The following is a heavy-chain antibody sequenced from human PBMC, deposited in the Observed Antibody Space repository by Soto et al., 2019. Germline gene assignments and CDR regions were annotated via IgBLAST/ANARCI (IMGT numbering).Heavy chain of an antibody. D-gene: IGHD3-22*01. Sequence: QVQLVQSGAEVKKPGSSVKVSCEASGGTFSSFVISWVRQAPGQGLEWMGRIIPSIGIINYAQKFQGRVTITADTSTSTAYMELSSLRSDDTAVYYCAREGDMKFHSDSSDEPGYWGQGTLVTVSS. V-gene: IGHV1-69*04. CDR3: AREGDMKFHSDSSDEPGY. CDR1: GGTFSSFV. J-gene: IGHJ4*02. CDR2: IIPSIGII.